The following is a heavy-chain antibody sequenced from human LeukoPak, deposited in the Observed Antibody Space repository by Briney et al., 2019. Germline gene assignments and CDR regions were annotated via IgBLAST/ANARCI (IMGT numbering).Heavy chain of an antibody. Sequence: GGSLRLSCAASGFTFSSYSMNWVRQAPGKGLEWVSYISSSSSTIYYADSVKGRFTISRDNAKNSLYLQMNSLRAEDTAVYYCARVSEALVVAAINYAFDIWGQGTMVTVSS. D-gene: IGHD2-15*01. CDR1: GFTFSSYS. J-gene: IGHJ3*02. CDR2: ISSSSSTI. CDR3: ARVSEALVVAAINYAFDI. V-gene: IGHV3-48*04.